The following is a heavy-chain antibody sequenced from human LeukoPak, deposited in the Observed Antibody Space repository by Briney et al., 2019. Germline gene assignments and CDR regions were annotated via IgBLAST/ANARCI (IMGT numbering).Heavy chain of an antibody. CDR2: LYYSGST. CDR1: GFTFSSYG. J-gene: IGHJ3*02. CDR3: ARDGLLGLSEINGFDI. V-gene: IGHV4-39*07. D-gene: IGHD3/OR15-3a*01. Sequence: PGGSLRLSSAASGFTFSSYGMSWVRQAPGKGLEWIGSLYYSGSTYYNPSLKSRVTISLNTSKNQFSLKLSSVTAADTAVYYCARDGLLGLSEINGFDIWGQGTMVTVSA.